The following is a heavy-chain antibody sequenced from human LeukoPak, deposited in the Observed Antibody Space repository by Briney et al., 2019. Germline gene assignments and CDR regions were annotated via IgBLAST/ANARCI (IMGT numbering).Heavy chain of an antibody. Sequence: VASVKVSCKASGGTFSSYAISWVRQAPGQGLEWMGGIIPIFGTANYAQKFQGRVTITADESTSTAYMELSSLRSEDTAVYYCARVNDTAMDYFDYWGQETLVTVSS. D-gene: IGHD5-18*01. V-gene: IGHV1-69*13. CDR2: IIPIFGTA. CDR1: GGTFSSYA. CDR3: ARVNDTAMDYFDY. J-gene: IGHJ4*02.